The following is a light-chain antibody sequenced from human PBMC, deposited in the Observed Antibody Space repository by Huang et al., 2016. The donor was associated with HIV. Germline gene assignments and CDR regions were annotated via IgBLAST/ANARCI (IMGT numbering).Light chain of an antibody. CDR1: QNINTY. V-gene: IGKV1-39*01. CDR3: QQSYGTPRT. CDR2: GAA. J-gene: IGKJ1*01. Sequence: DIQMNQSPLSLSAFVGDTVSITCRARQNINTYLNWYPQKSGKAPKLLFYGAASLHSGVPSRYNGSGSGTDFPLSISSLQREDLATYYCQQSYGTPRTFGQGTKVEIK.